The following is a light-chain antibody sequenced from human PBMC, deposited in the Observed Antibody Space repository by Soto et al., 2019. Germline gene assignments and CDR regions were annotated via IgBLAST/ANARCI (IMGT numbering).Light chain of an antibody. Sequence: EIVLTQSPATLSLSPGERATLSCRASQSVSSHLAWYQQKPGQAPRLLIYDASNRATGIPARFSGSGSGTDFTLTISSLEPEDFAVYYCQQRSNWNTFGQGTKVDIK. CDR3: QQRSNWNT. CDR1: QSVSSH. J-gene: IGKJ1*01. V-gene: IGKV3-11*01. CDR2: DAS.